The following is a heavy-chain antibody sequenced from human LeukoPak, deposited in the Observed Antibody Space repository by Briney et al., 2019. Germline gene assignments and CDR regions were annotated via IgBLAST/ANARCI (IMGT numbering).Heavy chain of an antibody. Sequence: GGSLRPSCAVSGFTFSSFAMSWVRQPPGKGLEWLSVISDSGGTTFYADSVKGRFTISRDNSKNTLYLQMNSLRAEDTAVYYCAEEASGYGYYFDYWGQGTLVTVSS. V-gene: IGHV3-23*01. CDR1: GFTFSSFA. CDR2: ISDSGGTT. CDR3: AEEASGYGYYFDY. J-gene: IGHJ4*02. D-gene: IGHD3-10*01.